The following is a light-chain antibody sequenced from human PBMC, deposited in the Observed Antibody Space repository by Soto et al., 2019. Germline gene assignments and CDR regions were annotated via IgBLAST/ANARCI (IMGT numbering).Light chain of an antibody. CDR2: AAS. Sequence: DIQMTQSPSSVSASVGDRVTITCRASQGISSWLAWYQQNAGKAPKLLIYAASSLQSGVPSRFSGSGSGTDFTLTISSLEPEDFAVYYCQQRSNWPPITFGQGTRLEIK. J-gene: IGKJ5*01. CDR1: QGISSW. CDR3: QQRSNWPPIT. V-gene: IGKV1-12*01.